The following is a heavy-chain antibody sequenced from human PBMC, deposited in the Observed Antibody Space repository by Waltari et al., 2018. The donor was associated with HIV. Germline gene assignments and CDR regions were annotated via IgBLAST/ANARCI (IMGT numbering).Heavy chain of an antibody. Sequence: QLQLQESGPGLVKPSETLSLTCNVSGGPITSSSASWAWIRQPPGKDLEWIGSLYYPGTTHYNPSLKSRVTISVDTSKNRFSLKLNSVTAADTAVYYCARLPDTPGVTWGRWFDRWGQGTLVTVSS. CDR1: GGPITSSSAS. J-gene: IGHJ5*02. CDR3: ARLPDTPGVTWGRWFDR. CDR2: LYYPGTT. D-gene: IGHD3-3*01. V-gene: IGHV4-39*01.